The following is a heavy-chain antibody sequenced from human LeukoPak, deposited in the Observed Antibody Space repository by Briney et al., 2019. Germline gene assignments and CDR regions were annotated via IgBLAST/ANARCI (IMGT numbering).Heavy chain of an antibody. CDR3: ARDHYDILTGLGGYFQH. Sequence: GGSLRLSCAASGFTFSSYAMHWVRQAPGKGLEWVAVISYDGSNKYYADSVKGRFTISRDNSKNTLYLQMNSLRAEDTAVYYCARDHYDILTGLGGYFQHWGQGTLVTVSS. J-gene: IGHJ1*01. CDR1: GFTFSSYA. CDR2: ISYDGSNK. V-gene: IGHV3-30*04. D-gene: IGHD3-9*01.